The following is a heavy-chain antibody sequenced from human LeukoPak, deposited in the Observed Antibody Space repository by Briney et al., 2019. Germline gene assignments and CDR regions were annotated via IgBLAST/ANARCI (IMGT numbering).Heavy chain of an antibody. CDR3: ARGGVHGYGSGSPFDY. J-gene: IGHJ4*02. V-gene: IGHV4-4*02. Sequence: SETLSLTCAVSGGSISTGHWWSWVRQPPGKGLEWIGEIYHSGSTNYNPSLKSRVTISVDKSKNQFSLKLSSVTAADTAVYYCARGGVHGYGSGSPFDYWGQGTLVTVSS. D-gene: IGHD3-10*01. CDR2: IYHSGST. CDR1: GGSISTGHW.